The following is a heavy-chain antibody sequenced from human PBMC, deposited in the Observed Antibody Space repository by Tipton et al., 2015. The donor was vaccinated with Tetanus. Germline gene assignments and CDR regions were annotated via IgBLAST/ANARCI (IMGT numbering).Heavy chain of an antibody. D-gene: IGHD6-13*01. J-gene: IGHJ6*02. V-gene: IGHV1-69*01. CDR1: GGTFSSYA. Sequence: QLVQSGAEVKKPGSSVKVSCKASGGTFSSYAISWVRQAPGQGLEWMGGIIPIFGTANYAQKFQGRVTITADESTSTAYMKLSSLRSEDTAVYYCAPAGIAAAGTYYYGMDVWGQGTTVTVSS. CDR3: APAGIAAAGTYYYGMDV. CDR2: IIPIFGTA.